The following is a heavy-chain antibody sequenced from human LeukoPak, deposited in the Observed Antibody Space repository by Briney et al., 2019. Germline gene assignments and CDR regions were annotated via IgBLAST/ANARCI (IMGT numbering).Heavy chain of an antibody. CDR3: AKLLVGATAAY. Sequence: GGSLRLSCAASGFTFSSYAMSWVRRAPGKGLEWVSAIGGSGSSTYYADSVKGRFTISRDNSKNTLFLHMNSLRAEDTAIYYCAKLLVGATAAYWGQGTLVTVSS. V-gene: IGHV3-23*01. D-gene: IGHD1-26*01. CDR2: IGGSGSST. CDR1: GFTFSSYA. J-gene: IGHJ4*02.